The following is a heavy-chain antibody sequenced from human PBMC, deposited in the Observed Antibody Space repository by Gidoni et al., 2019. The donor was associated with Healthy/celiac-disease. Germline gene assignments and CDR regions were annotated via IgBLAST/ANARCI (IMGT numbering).Heavy chain of an antibody. CDR3: ASGNQTYYFDY. Sequence: QVQLQQWGAGLLKTSETLSLTCAVYGGSFSGYYWSWIRHPPGKGLEWIGEINQSGSTNYNPSLKSRVTISVDTSKNQFSLKLSSVTAADTAVYYCASGNQTYYFDYWGQGTLVTVSS. V-gene: IGHV4-34*01. CDR1: GGSFSGYY. CDR2: INQSGST. J-gene: IGHJ4*02.